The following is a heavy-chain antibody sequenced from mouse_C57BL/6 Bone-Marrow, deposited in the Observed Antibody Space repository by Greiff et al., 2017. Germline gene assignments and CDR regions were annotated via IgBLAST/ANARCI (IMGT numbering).Heavy chain of an antibody. D-gene: IGHD2-5*01. CDR1: GYTFTSYW. CDR3: ARPYYSNYWYFDV. Sequence: VQLQQPGAELVKPGASVKMSCKASGYTFTSYWITWVKQRPGQGLEWIGDIDPGRGSTNYNEKFKSKATLTVEKSSSTAYMQLSSLTSEDSAVYDCARPYYSNYWYFDVWGTGTTVTVSS. J-gene: IGHJ1*03. V-gene: IGHV1-55*01. CDR2: IDPGRGST.